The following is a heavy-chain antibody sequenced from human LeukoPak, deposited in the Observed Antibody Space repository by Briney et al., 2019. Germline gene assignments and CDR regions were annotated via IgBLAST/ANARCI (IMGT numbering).Heavy chain of an antibody. CDR3: ARDFIGESGYSGY. CDR2: ISPSGNSV. Sequence: GGPLRLSCGASGFTFRGYTMIGLRESPGKGLLLVSSISPSGNSVYHAYSVKGRFTLSRDNAQNSLYLQMNSLRDEDTGVYYCARDFIGESGYSGYWGQGALVTVSS. J-gene: IGHJ4*02. CDR1: GFTFRGYT. D-gene: IGHD3-16*01. V-gene: IGHV3-21*01.